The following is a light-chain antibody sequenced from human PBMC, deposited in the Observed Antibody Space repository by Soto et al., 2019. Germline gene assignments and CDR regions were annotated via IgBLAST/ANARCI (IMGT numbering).Light chain of an antibody. CDR3: QQRTDWPLT. CDR2: DAS. J-gene: IGKJ4*01. Sequence: EIELTQSPGTMSLSPEERATLSCRASQSVGSYLAWYQQKPGKAPRLLIYDASNRATGIPARFSGSGSGTDFTLTITSLEPEDFAVYFCQQRTDWPLTFGGGTKVDI. CDR1: QSVGSY. V-gene: IGKV3-11*01.